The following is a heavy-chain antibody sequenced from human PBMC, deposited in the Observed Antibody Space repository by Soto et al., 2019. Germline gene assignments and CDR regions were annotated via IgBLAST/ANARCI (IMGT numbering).Heavy chain of an antibody. J-gene: IGHJ5*02. CDR1: GCPCSRYE. D-gene: IGHD3-22*01. CDR2: ISHDGSNK. Sequence: VGSLRLSCAASGCPCSRYEIHRVLRVPCRGLEWVALISHDGSNKYYVDSVKGRFIISRDNYKNTVYLQMNSLRTADTAMYYCAKDADFDTRNLHHWGQGILVPVSS. V-gene: IGHV3-30*18. CDR3: AKDADFDTRNLHH.